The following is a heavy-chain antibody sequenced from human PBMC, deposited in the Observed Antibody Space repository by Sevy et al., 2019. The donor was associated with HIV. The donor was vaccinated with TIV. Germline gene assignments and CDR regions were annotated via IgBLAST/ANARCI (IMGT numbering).Heavy chain of an antibody. J-gene: IGHJ4*02. CDR1: GFTFSSYS. D-gene: IGHD2-2*01. V-gene: IGHV3-21*01. CDR3: ARKLRVPAETLYYFDY. Sequence: GGSLRLSCAASGFTFSSYSMNWVRQAPGNGLEWVSSISSSSSYIYYADSVKGRFTISRDNAKNSLYLQMNSLRAEDTAVYYCARKLRVPAETLYYFDYWGQGTLVTVSS. CDR2: ISSSSSYI.